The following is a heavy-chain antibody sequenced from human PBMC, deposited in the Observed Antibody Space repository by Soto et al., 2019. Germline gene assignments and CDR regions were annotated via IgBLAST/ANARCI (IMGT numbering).Heavy chain of an antibody. V-gene: IGHV1-69*13. CDR1: GGTFSSYA. J-gene: IGHJ4*02. Sequence: SVKVSCKASGGTFSSYAISWVRQAPGQGLEWMGGIIPIFGTANYAQKFQGRVTITANESTSTAYMELSSLRSEDTAVYYCARDSRDILTGYYIDYWGQGTLVTVSS. D-gene: IGHD3-9*01. CDR2: IIPIFGTA. CDR3: ARDSRDILTGYYIDY.